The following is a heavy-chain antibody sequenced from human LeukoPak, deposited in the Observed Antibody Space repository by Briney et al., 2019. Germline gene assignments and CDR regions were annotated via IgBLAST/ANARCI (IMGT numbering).Heavy chain of an antibody. V-gene: IGHV4-59*08. CDR2: IYHSGST. CDR3: ARHTYGSDLYYFDY. CDR1: GGSISSYY. Sequence: PSETLSLTCTVSGGSISSYYWSWIRQPPGKGLEWIGSIYHSGSTYYNSSLKSRVTISIDTSKNQMSLRVSSVTAADTAVYYCARHTYGSDLYYFDYWGQGTLVTVSS. D-gene: IGHD3-10*01. J-gene: IGHJ4*02.